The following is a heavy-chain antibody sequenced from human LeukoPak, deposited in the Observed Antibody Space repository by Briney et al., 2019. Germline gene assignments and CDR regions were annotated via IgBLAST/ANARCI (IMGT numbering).Heavy chain of an antibody. CDR2: ISSSGGST. D-gene: IGHD6-19*01. J-gene: IGHJ4*02. Sequence: GGSLRLSCAASGFTFSSYAMSWVRQAPGKGLEWVSGISSSGGSTYYADSVKGRFTISRDNSKNTLYLQMNSLRAEDTAVYYCAKDLVSVAGLFDYWGRGTLVTVSS. CDR1: GFTFSSYA. CDR3: AKDLVSVAGLFDY. V-gene: IGHV3-23*01.